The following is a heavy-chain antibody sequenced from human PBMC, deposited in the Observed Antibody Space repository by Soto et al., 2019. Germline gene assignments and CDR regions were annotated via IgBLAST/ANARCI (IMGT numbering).Heavy chain of an antibody. D-gene: IGHD3-3*01. J-gene: IGHJ5*02. CDR2: IVPMFGTA. CDR3: ARDGDPGYSFWSGPLGGGRFDT. CDR1: GGTFGNTA. V-gene: IGHV1-69*12. Sequence: QVQLVQSGAEVKEPGSSVNVSCKTSGGTFGNTAVTWVRQAPGQGLEWIGGIVPMFGTANYAQKFRGRVTITADESTSTAYMELGSLRSDDTAVYYWARDGDPGYSFWSGPLGGGRFDTWGQGTLVTVAS.